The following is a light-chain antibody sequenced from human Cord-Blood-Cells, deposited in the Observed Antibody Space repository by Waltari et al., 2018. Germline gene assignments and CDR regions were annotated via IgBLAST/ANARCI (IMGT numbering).Light chain of an antibody. Sequence: ELVSTQSPGTLSLSPGEIATLSCRASQRVSSSYLAWYQQKPGQAPRLLIYGASSRATRIPDRFSGSGSGTDFTLTISRLEPEDFAVYYCQQYGSSPLTFGGGTKVEIK. CDR2: GAS. V-gene: IGKV3-20*01. CDR3: QQYGSSPLT. CDR1: QRVSSSY. J-gene: IGKJ4*01.